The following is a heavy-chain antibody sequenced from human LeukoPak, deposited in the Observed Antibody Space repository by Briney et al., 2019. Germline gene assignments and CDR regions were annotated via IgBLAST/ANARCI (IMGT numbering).Heavy chain of an antibody. J-gene: IGHJ4*02. Sequence: GGSLRLSCAASGFTFSYYSMSWIRQAPGKGLEWISYISGSSNIKHFADSVKGRFTISRDNAKESLYLQMDSLRDEDTAFYFCARGIFYGSGTQSFDYWAQGTLVTVSS. D-gene: IGHD3-10*01. CDR1: GFTFSYYS. V-gene: IGHV3-48*02. CDR3: ARGIFYGSGTQSFDY. CDR2: ISGSSNIK.